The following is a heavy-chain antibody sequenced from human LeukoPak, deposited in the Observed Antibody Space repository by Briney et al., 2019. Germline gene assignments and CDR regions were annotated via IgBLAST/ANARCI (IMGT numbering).Heavy chain of an antibody. D-gene: IGHD6-13*01. Sequence: PSETLSLTCTVSGGSISSGDYYWSWIRQPPGKGLEWIGYIYYSGSTYYNPSFKSRVTISVDRSKNQFSLKLNSVTAADTAVYYCARVGGAAAGIPWGDDVFDIWGQGTMVTVSS. CDR1: GGSISSGDYY. J-gene: IGHJ3*02. CDR3: ARVGGAAAGIPWGDDVFDI. V-gene: IGHV4-30-4*08. CDR2: IYYSGST.